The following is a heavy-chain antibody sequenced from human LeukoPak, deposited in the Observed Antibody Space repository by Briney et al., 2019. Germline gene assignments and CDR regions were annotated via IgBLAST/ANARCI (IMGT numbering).Heavy chain of an antibody. V-gene: IGHV5-51*01. J-gene: IGHJ5*02. CDR1: GYSFTNYW. CDR3: ARHRISDYDSGVSWCDP. D-gene: IGHD5-12*01. Sequence: GESLKISCKGSGYSFTNYWIVWVRQMPGRGLEYMGFIYPGDSNTRYSPSFQGQVTISADKSTSTAYLQWSSLKASDTAMYYCARHRISDYDSGVSWCDPWGQGTLVTVSS. CDR2: IYPGDSNT.